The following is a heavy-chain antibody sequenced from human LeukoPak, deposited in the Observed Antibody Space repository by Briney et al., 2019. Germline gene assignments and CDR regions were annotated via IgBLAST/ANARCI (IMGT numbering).Heavy chain of an antibody. CDR2: ISGSGGST. CDR1: GFTFSSYA. V-gene: IGHV3-23*01. J-gene: IGHJ4*02. D-gene: IGHD6-13*01. Sequence: GGSLRLSCAASGFTFSSYAMSWVRQAPGKGLEWVSAISGSGGSTYYADSVKGRFTISRDNSKNTLYLQMNSLRAEDTAVYYCAKDGYSGSWYHRGYFDRWGQGTLVTVSS. CDR3: AKDGYSGSWYHRGYFDR.